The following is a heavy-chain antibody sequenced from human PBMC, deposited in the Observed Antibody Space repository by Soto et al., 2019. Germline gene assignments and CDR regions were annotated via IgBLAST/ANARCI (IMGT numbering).Heavy chain of an antibody. CDR2: IYYSGST. CDR1: GGSISSYY. D-gene: IGHD3-16*01. J-gene: IGHJ6*03. Sequence: QVQLQESGPGLVKPSETLSLTCTVSGGSISSYYWSWIRQPPGKGLEWIGYIYYSGSTNYNPSLKSRVTISVDTSKNQFSLKLSPVTAADTAVYYCARRGTYGDYYYYMDVWGKGTTVTVSS. V-gene: IGHV4-59*08. CDR3: ARRGTYGDYYYYMDV.